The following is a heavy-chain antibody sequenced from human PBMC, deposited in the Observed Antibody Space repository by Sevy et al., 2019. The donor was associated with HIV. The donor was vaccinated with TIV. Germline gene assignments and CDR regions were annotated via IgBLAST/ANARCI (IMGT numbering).Heavy chain of an antibody. Sequence: GGSLRLSCAASVFIFDDYAMHWVRQAPGKGLEWVSGISWDTVNIGYADSVKGRFTISRDNAKNSLYLQINSLRAEDTALYYCTKDKRRYDILTRGGYFDYWGQGTLVTVSS. V-gene: IGHV3-9*01. CDR2: ISWDTVNI. CDR3: TKDKRRYDILTRGGYFDY. D-gene: IGHD3-9*01. CDR1: VFIFDDYA. J-gene: IGHJ4*02.